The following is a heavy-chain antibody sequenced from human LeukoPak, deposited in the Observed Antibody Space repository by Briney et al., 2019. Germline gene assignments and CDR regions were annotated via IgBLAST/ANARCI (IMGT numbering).Heavy chain of an antibody. CDR2: ISATNGNT. CDR3: ARAPLSGFSVRWLDP. D-gene: IGHD3-22*01. CDR1: GYSFSSYG. Sequence: ASVKVSCKTSGYSFSSYGISWVRQAPGQGLEWMGWISATNGNTKYTQSLQGRVTMTTDTSTRTAYMELRSLTSDDTAIYYCARAPLSGFSVRWLDPWGQGTLVTVSS. V-gene: IGHV1-18*01. J-gene: IGHJ5*02.